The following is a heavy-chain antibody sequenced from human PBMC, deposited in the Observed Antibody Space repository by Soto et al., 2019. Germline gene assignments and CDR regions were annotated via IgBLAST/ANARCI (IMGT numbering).Heavy chain of an antibody. J-gene: IGHJ3*02. CDR3: AREGDAFDI. CDR2: INPNSGGT. V-gene: IGHV1-2*02. Sequence: ASVKFSCKASGYTFTGYYMYWVRQAPGQGLEWMGWINPNSGGTNYAQKFQGRVTMTKNTLYLQMNSLRAEDTAVYYCAREGDAFDIWGQGTMVTVSS. CDR1: GYTFTGYY.